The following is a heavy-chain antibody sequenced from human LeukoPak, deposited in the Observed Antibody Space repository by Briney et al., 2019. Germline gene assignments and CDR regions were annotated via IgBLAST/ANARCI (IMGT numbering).Heavy chain of an antibody. J-gene: IGHJ5*02. Sequence: SETLSLTCTVSGGSISRYYWSWIRQPPGKGLEWVGYIFYSGSTNYNPSLKSRVTISVDTSKTQFSLKLSSVTAADTAVYYCARGDNWFDPWGQGTLVTVSS. V-gene: IGHV4-59*01. CDR3: ARGDNWFDP. CDR2: IFYSGST. CDR1: GGSISRYY.